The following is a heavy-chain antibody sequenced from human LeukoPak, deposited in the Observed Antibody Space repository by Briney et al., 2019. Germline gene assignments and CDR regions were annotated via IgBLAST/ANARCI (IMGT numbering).Heavy chain of an antibody. J-gene: IGHJ4*02. D-gene: IGHD2-15*01. CDR1: GGSISSSSYY. CDR3: ARVTCSGGSCYSRPLWLDY. V-gene: IGHV4-39*07. Sequence: SETLSLTCTVSGGSISSSSYYWGWIRQPPGKGLEWIGNIYYSGSTNYNPSLKSRVTISVDTSKNQFSLKLSSVTAADTAVYYCARVTCSGGSCYSRPLWLDYWAQGTLVTVSS. CDR2: IYYSGST.